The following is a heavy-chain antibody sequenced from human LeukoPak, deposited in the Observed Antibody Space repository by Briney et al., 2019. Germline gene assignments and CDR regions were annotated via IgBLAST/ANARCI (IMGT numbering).Heavy chain of an antibody. D-gene: IGHD2-2*03. CDR2: IRYDGSNK. V-gene: IGHV3-30*02. J-gene: IGHJ4*02. Sequence: GGSLRLSCAASGFTFSSYGVHWVRQAPGKGLEWVAFIRYDGSNKYYADSVKGRFTISRDKSKNTLYLQMNSLRAEDTAVYYCVGGGYCSSTSCYPFDDWGQGTLVTVSS. CDR1: GFTFSSYG. CDR3: VGGGYCSSTSCYPFDD.